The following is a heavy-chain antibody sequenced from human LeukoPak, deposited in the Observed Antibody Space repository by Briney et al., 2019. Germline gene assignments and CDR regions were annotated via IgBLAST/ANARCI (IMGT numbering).Heavy chain of an antibody. CDR3: AREDPQTTVPEGMDV. CDR2: IYYSGTT. D-gene: IGHD4-17*01. J-gene: IGHJ6*02. CDR1: GGSTSNYY. Sequence: TSSETLSLTCTVSGGSTSNYYWSWIRQSPGKGLEWIGYIYYSGTTNSNPSLKSRVTISVDTSKNQFSLQLRSVTAADTAVYYCAREDPQTTVPEGMDVWGQGTTVIVSS. V-gene: IGHV4-59*01.